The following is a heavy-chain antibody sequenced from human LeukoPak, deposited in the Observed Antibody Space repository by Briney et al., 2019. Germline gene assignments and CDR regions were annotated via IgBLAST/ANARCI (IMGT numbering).Heavy chain of an antibody. CDR1: EFTFSSFA. Sequence: GGSLRLSCAASEFTFSSFAMSWVRQAPGKGLEWVSHISGSGGSTFYADSVKGRFTISRDNSKNTLCLQMDSLRAEDTAIYYCAKVITMTPGDYWGQGTLVTVSS. CDR3: AKVITMTPGDY. J-gene: IGHJ4*02. D-gene: IGHD3-22*01. CDR2: ISGSGGST. V-gene: IGHV3-23*01.